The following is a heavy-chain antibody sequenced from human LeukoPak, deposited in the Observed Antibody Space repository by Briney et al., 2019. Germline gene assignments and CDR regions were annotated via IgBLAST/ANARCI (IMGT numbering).Heavy chain of an antibody. J-gene: IGHJ4*02. CDR1: GGSISSSGCY. D-gene: IGHD2/OR15-2a*01. CDR3: AGHHPRNTVDF. V-gene: IGHV4-39*01. CDR2: ISSGGST. Sequence: SETLSLTCTVSGGSISSSGCYWGWIRQPPGKGLEWIGSISSGGSTHYIPSLKSRVTISVDTSKNQFSLKLSSVTAADTAVYYCAGHHPRNTVDFWGQGTLVTVSS.